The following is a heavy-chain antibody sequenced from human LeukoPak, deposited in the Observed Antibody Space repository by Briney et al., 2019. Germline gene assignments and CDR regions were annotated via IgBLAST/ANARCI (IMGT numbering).Heavy chain of an antibody. J-gene: IGHJ4*02. D-gene: IGHD1-1*01. Sequence: LSLTCGVSGGSISSTNWWSWVRQAPGKGLEWVSYISSSSSYTNYADSVKGRFTISRDNAKNSLYLQMNSLRAEDTAVYYCAARRTTGDYWGQGTLVTVSS. CDR1: GGSISSTN. CDR3: AARRTTGDY. V-gene: IGHV3-11*03. CDR2: ISSSSSYT.